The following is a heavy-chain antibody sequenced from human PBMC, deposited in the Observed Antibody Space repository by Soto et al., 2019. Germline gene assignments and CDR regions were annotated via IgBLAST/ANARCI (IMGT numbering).Heavy chain of an antibody. J-gene: IGHJ4*02. CDR3: ARQSGQLELSFDY. CDR2: IYYSGST. CDR1: GGSISSGDYY. V-gene: IGHV4-30-4*01. Sequence: PSETLSLTCTVSGGSISSGDYYWSWNRQGPGKGLEWIGYIYYSGSTNYNPSLKSRVTISVDTSKNQFSLKLSSVTAADTAVYYCARQSGQLELSFDYWGQGTLVTVSS. D-gene: IGHD1-1*01.